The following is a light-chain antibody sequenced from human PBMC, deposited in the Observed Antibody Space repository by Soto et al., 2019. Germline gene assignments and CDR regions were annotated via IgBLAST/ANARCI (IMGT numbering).Light chain of an antibody. V-gene: IGKV3-15*01. CDR3: QQYYNWPRLT. CDR1: QSVSSN. CDR2: GAS. J-gene: IGKJ4*01. Sequence: EIVMTQSPATLSVSPGERATLSCRASQSVSSNLAWYQQKPGQAPRLLIYGASTRATGIPARFSGSGSGTEFTLTISSLQSEDFAVYYCQQYYNWPRLTFGGGTKVEIK.